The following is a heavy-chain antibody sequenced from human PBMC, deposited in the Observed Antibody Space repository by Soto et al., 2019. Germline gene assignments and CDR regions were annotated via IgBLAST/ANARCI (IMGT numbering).Heavy chain of an antibody. D-gene: IGHD5-12*01. V-gene: IGHV3-33*01. CDR2: IWYDGSKN. Sequence: QVQLVESGGGVVQPGRSLRLSCAASGFTFSSHAMHWVRQAPGKGLEWVAVIWYDGSKNYYADSVKGRFTVARDDSKNTLSLQMNSLRVEATAVYYCARDPGYSGFDFDYWGQGTLVTVSS. CDR3: ARDPGYSGFDFDY. CDR1: GFTFSSHA. J-gene: IGHJ4*02.